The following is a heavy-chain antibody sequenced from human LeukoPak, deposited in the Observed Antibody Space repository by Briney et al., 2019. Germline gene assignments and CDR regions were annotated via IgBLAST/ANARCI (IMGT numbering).Heavy chain of an antibody. CDR3: ARGRVVPATRLDY. CDR2: ISYDAKYK. V-gene: IGHV3-30*04. J-gene: IGHJ4*02. CDR1: GFTFSSYA. Sequence: GGSLRLPCAVSGFTFSSYAMHGVRQAPGKGREGVAVISYDAKYKYYADSLKGRFTISRDNSNNTLYLQMSSLGSADTAVYYCARGRVVPATRLDYWGRGTLVTVSS. D-gene: IGHD2-15*01.